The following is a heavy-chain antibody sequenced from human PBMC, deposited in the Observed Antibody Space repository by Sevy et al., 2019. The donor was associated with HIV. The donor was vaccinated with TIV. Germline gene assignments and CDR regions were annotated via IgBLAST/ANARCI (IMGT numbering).Heavy chain of an antibody. D-gene: IGHD3-9*01. CDR1: GFTFSSYA. J-gene: IGHJ4*02. CDR3: AREGGNRGYFDWLSNKALTFDY. Sequence: GGSLRLSCAASGFTFSSYAMHWVRQAPGKGLEWVAVISYDGSNKYYADSVKGRFTISRDNSKNTLYLQMNSLGAEDTAVYYCAREGGNRGYFDWLSNKALTFDYWGQGTLVTVSS. V-gene: IGHV3-30*04. CDR2: ISYDGSNK.